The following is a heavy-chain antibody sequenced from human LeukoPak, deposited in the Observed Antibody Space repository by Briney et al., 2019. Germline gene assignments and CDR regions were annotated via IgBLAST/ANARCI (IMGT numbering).Heavy chain of an antibody. CDR2: IYYSGST. J-gene: IGHJ4*02. D-gene: IGHD6-13*01. CDR1: GGSISSYY. CDR3: AISGFSYSSSWAYFDY. Sequence: SETLSLTCTVSGGSISSYYWSWIRQPPGKGLEWIGYIYYSGSTNYNPSLKSRATISVDTSKNQFSLKLSSVTAADTAVYYCAISGFSYSSSWAYFDYWGQGTLVTVSS. V-gene: IGHV4-59*01.